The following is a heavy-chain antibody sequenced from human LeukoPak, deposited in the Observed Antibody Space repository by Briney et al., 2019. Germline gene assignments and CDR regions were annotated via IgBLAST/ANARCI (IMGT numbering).Heavy chain of an antibody. CDR3: AKGLRFLEWLLLPLTPFDY. D-gene: IGHD3-3*01. Sequence: GGSLRLSCAASGFTFSSYAMSWVRQAPGKGLEWVSGISRSGGSTYYADSVKGRFTISRDNSKNTLYLQMNSLTAEDTAVYYCAKGLRFLEWLLLPLTPFDYWGQETLVTVSS. V-gene: IGHV3-23*01. J-gene: IGHJ4*02. CDR1: GFTFSSYA. CDR2: ISRSGGST.